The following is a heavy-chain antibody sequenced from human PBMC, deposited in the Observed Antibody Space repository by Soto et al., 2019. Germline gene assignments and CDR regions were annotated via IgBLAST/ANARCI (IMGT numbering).Heavy chain of an antibody. CDR3: ARLSIFGVVIRDYYYGMDV. V-gene: IGHV5-51*01. Sequence: PGESLKISCKGSGYSFTSYWIGWVRQMPWKGLEWMGIIYPGDSDTRYSPSFQGQVTISADKSISTAYLQWSSLKASDTAMYYCARLSIFGVVIRDYYYGMDVWGKGTTVTVSS. CDR1: GYSFTSYW. CDR2: IYPGDSDT. D-gene: IGHD3-3*01. J-gene: IGHJ6*04.